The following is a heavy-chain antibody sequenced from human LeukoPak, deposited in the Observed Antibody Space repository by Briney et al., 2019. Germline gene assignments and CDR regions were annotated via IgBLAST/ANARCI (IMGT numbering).Heavy chain of an antibody. J-gene: IGHJ4*02. CDR2: IYYSGST. CDR3: VRHLGWGSGSIPWCFDY. D-gene: IGHD3-10*01. CDR1: GASISSSSHY. V-gene: IGHV4-39*01. Sequence: SQTLSLTCTVSGASISSSSHYWGWIRQPPGKGLEWIGSIYYSGSTYYNPSLKSRVTISVDTSKNRFSLKLSSVTAADTAVYYCVRHLGWGSGSIPWCFDYWGQGTLVTVSS.